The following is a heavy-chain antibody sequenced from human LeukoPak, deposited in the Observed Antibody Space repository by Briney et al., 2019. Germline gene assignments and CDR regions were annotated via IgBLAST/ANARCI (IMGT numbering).Heavy chain of an antibody. D-gene: IGHD3-22*01. J-gene: IGHJ4*02. CDR1: GASISSGDYY. V-gene: IGHV4-31*03. Sequence: SETLSLTCTVSGASISSGDYYWSWIRQHPGKGLEWIGYIYYSGNTYYNPSLKSRFTISIDTSKNQFSLKLRSVTAADTAVYYCARVTDDYYDSSTYYRLDYWGQGTLATVSS. CDR3: ARVTDDYYDSSTYYRLDY. CDR2: IYYSGNT.